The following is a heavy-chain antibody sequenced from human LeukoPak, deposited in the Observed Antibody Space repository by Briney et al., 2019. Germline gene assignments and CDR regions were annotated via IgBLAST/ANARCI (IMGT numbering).Heavy chain of an antibody. CDR1: GFTFSIYA. J-gene: IGHJ4*02. CDR2: ISGSGGST. CDR3: AKKARIAAAGRNDY. Sequence: AGGSLRLSCAASGFTFSIYAMSWVRQAPGKGLEWVSAISGSGGSTYYADSVKGRFAISRDNSKNTLYLQMNSLRAEDTAVYYCAKKARIAAAGRNDYWGQGTLVTVSS. D-gene: IGHD6-13*01. V-gene: IGHV3-23*01.